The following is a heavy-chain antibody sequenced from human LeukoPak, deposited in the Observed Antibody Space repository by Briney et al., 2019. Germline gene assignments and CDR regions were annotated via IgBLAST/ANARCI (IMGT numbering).Heavy chain of an antibody. CDR3: ARTSYFYLSESDDHRYYFD. Sequence: SETLSLTCAVSGGSISSNSYYWGWIRQPPGKGLEWIGNIYYSGSTYYNPSLKSRVTISVDTSRNEFSLKLSSVTAADTAVYYCARTSYFYLSESDDHRYYFD. D-gene: IGHD2/OR15-2a*01. V-gene: IGHV4-39*01. CDR1: GGSISSNSYY. CDR2: IYYSGST. J-gene: IGHJ4*01.